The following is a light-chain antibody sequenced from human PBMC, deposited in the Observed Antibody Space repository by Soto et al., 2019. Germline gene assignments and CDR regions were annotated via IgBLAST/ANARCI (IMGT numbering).Light chain of an antibody. CDR2: LEDSGNY. Sequence: QSVLTQSSSASASLGSSVKVTCTLSSGHSRNIIAWHQQQPGKAPRYLMKLEDSGNYNKGSGVPDRFSGSSSGADRYFTISNLQFEDEADYYCETWDTNTRVFGGGTKLT. V-gene: IGLV4-60*02. CDR1: SGHSRNI. CDR3: ETWDTNTRV. J-gene: IGLJ3*02.